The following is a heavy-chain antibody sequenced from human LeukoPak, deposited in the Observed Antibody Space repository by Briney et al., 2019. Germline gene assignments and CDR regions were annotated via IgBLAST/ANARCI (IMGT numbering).Heavy chain of an antibody. J-gene: IGHJ4*02. V-gene: IGHV3-43D*03. CDR2: ISWDGGST. D-gene: IGHD3-10*01. CDR3: AKDKVGGSGSYDFDY. Sequence: PGGSLRLSCAASGLTFDDYAMHWVRQAPGKGLEWVSLISWDGGSTYYADSVKGRFTISRDNSKNSLYLQMNSLRAEDTALYYCAKDKVGGSGSYDFDYWGQGTLVTVSS. CDR1: GLTFDDYA.